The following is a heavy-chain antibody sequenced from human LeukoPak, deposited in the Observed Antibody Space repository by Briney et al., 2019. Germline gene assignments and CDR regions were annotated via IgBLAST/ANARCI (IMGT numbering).Heavy chain of an antibody. CDR1: GGSISSGSYY. CDR3: ARVGYCSSTSCPRAFDI. CDR2: IYTSGST. D-gene: IGHD2-2*01. Sequence: SQTLSLTCTVSGGSISSGSYYWSWIRQPPGKGLEWIGRIYTSGSTNYNPSLKSRVTISVDTSKNQFSLKLSSVTAADTAVYYCARVGYCSSTSCPRAFDIWGRGTMVTVSS. J-gene: IGHJ3*02. V-gene: IGHV4-61*02.